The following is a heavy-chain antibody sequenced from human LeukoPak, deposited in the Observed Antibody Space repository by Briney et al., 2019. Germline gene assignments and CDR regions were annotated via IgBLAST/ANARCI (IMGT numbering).Heavy chain of an antibody. CDR3: ARTIWFGESPDGNPRFDP. D-gene: IGHD3-10*01. J-gene: IGHJ5*02. CDR1: GGSISSGGYY. CDR2: IYYSGST. Sequence: SQTLSLTCTVSGGSISSGGYYWSWIRQHPGKGLEWIGYIYYSGSTNYNPSLKSRVTISVDTSKNQFSLKLSSVTAADTAVYYCARTIWFGESPDGNPRFDPWGQGTLVTVSS. V-gene: IGHV4-61*08.